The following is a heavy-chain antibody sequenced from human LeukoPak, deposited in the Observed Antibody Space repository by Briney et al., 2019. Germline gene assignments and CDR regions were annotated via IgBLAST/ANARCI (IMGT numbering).Heavy chain of an antibody. CDR3: ARVPRFGWPPPGWFDP. V-gene: IGHV4-39*07. CDR1: GGSISSSSYY. J-gene: IGHJ5*02. CDR2: IHYSGST. Sequence: SETLSLTCTVSGGSISSSSYYWPWIRQPPGKGLEWIGSIHYSGSTYYNPSLQSRVTISIDTSKNQFSLKLRFVTAADTAVYYCARVPRFGWPPPGWFDPWGQGTLVTVSS. D-gene: IGHD6-19*01.